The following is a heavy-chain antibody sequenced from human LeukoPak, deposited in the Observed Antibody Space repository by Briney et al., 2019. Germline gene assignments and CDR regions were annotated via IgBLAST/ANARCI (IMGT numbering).Heavy chain of an antibody. CDR2: INHSGST. D-gene: IGHD3-10*01. Sequence: PSETLSLTCAVYGGSFSGYYWSWIRQPPGKGLEWIGEINHSGSTNYNPSLKSRVTISVDTSKNQFSLKLSSVTAADTAVYYCARFLWFGEDNWFDPWGQGTLVTGSS. V-gene: IGHV4-34*01. CDR1: GGSFSGYY. CDR3: ARFLWFGEDNWFDP. J-gene: IGHJ5*02.